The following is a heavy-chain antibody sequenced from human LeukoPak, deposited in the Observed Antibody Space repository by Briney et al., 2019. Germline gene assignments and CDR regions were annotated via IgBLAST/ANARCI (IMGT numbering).Heavy chain of an antibody. Sequence: GGSLRLSCAASGFTFSSYSMNWVRQAPGKGLEWVSYISSSSSTIYCADSVKGRFTISRDNAKNSLYLQMNSLRAEDTAVYYCARDNAVTLDYWGQGTLVTVSS. J-gene: IGHJ4*02. V-gene: IGHV3-48*01. D-gene: IGHD6-19*01. CDR3: ARDNAVTLDY. CDR1: GFTFSSYS. CDR2: ISSSSSTI.